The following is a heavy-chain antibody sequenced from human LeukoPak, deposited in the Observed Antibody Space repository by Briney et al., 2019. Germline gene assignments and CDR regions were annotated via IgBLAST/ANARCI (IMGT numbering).Heavy chain of an antibody. CDR3: ARDDSSWYLGAFDI. D-gene: IGHD6-13*01. V-gene: IGHV1-69*05. CDR1: GGTFSSYA. J-gene: IGHJ3*02. CDR2: IIPIFGTA. Sequence: ASVKVSCKASGGTFSSYAISWVRQAPGQGLEWMGGIIPIFGTANYAQKFQGRVTITTDESTSTAYMELSSLRSEDTAVYYCARDDSSWYLGAFDIWGQGTMVTVSS.